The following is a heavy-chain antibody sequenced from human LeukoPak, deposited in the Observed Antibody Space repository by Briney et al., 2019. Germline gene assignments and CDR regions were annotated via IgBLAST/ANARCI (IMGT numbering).Heavy chain of an antibody. CDR3: ARDNWNYAY. Sequence: ASVKVSCKASGYSFTGYYMHWVRQAPGQGLEWMGWINPNSGDTKYAQKFQGRVTMTRDTSISTAYMELTRLRSDDTAVYYCARDNWNYAYWGQGTLVTVSS. J-gene: IGHJ4*02. D-gene: IGHD1-7*01. V-gene: IGHV1-2*02. CDR1: GYSFTGYY. CDR2: INPNSGDT.